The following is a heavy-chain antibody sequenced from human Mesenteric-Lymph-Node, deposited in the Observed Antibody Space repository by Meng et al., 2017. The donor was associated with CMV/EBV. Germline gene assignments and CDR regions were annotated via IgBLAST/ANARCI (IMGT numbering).Heavy chain of an antibody. Sequence: AVSGGSISSGGYSCIWIRQPPGKGLEWIGYIYHSGRTYYNPSLKSRVTISVDRYKNQFSLKLSSVTAADTAVYYCARVSNGYNYLDYWGQGTLVTVSS. V-gene: IGHV4-30-2*01. J-gene: IGHJ4*02. CDR3: ARVSNGYNYLDY. CDR2: IYHSGRT. CDR1: GGSISSGGYS. D-gene: IGHD5-24*01.